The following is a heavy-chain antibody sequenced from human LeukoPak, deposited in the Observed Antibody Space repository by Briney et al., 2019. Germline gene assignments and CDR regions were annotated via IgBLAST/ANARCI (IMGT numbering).Heavy chain of an antibody. V-gene: IGHV1-69-2*01. Sequence: ASVKISCKVSGYTFTDYYMHWVQQAPGKGLEWMGLVDPEDGETIYAEKFQGRVTITADTSTDTAYMELSSLRSEDTAVYYCAADRSIPVATIIGGGWGQGTLVTVSS. J-gene: IGHJ4*02. CDR1: GYTFTDYY. CDR2: VDPEDGET. CDR3: AADRSIPVATIIGGG. D-gene: IGHD5-12*01.